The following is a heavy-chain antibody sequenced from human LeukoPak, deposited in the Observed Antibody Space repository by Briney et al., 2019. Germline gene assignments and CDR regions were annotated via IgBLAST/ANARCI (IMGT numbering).Heavy chain of an antibody. Sequence: SETLSLTCAVYGGSFSGYYWSRIRQPPGKGLEWIGEINHSGSTNYNPSLKSRVTISVDTSKNQFSLKLSSVTAADTAVYYCASGYSYGYRWFDPWGQGTLVTVSS. CDR3: ASGYSYGYRWFDP. V-gene: IGHV4-34*01. CDR1: GGSFSGYY. J-gene: IGHJ5*02. CDR2: INHSGST. D-gene: IGHD5-18*01.